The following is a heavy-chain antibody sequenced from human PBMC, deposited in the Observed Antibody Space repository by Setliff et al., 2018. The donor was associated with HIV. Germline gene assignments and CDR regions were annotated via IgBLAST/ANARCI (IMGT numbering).Heavy chain of an antibody. Sequence: SETLSLTCTVSGGSISSYYWSWIRQPPGKGLEWIGYIYYSGSTNYNPSLKSRVTISVDTSKNQFSLKLSSVTAADTALYYCARVSKTYWYSIPRDYYHHMDVWGKGTTVTVSS. V-gene: IGHV4-59*12. CDR1: GGSISSYY. J-gene: IGHJ6*03. CDR3: ARVSKTYWYSIPRDYYHHMDV. D-gene: IGHD2-8*02. CDR2: IYYSGST.